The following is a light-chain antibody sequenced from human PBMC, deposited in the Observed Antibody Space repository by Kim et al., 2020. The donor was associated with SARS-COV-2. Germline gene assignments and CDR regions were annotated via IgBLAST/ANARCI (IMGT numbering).Light chain of an antibody. Sequence: IQMTPSPSFLSASVGDRVTIACQASQDISNYLIWYQQKPRKAPKLLFYAAFNLRTGIPSRFSGSGSRTDFDYNISRLRSDDIATYYCQQYQYLPVTFGRGTKLDIK. CDR1: QDISNY. CDR3: QQYQYLPVT. V-gene: IGKV1-33*01. CDR2: AAF. J-gene: IGKJ2*01.